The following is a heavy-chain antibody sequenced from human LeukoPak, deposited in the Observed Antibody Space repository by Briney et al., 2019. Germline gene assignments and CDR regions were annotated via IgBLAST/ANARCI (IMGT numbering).Heavy chain of an antibody. CDR3: ARLYTSGWHVDY. CDR2: IYYSGST. D-gene: IGHD6-19*01. J-gene: IGHJ4*02. CDR1: GGSIYSSSYY. V-gene: IGHV4-39*01. Sequence: SETLSLTCTVSGGSIYSSSYYWGWIRQPPGKGLEGIGSIYYSGSTYYNPSLKSRVTISGDTSKTQFSLELSSVTAADAAVYYCARLYTSGWHVDYWGQGTLVTVSS.